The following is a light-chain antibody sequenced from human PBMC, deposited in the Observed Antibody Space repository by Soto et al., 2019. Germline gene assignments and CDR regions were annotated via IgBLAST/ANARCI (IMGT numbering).Light chain of an antibody. CDR2: DAS. CDR3: QQSNNWPKT. V-gene: IGKV3-15*01. CDR1: QSVGSN. Sequence: EIVMTQSPDTLSVSPGETATLSCRACQSVGSNLAWYQQKPGQAPRLLISDASTRAAGLPARFSGSGSGTEFTLTISSLQSEDFAVYYCQQSNNWPKTFGQGTKWIS. J-gene: IGKJ1*01.